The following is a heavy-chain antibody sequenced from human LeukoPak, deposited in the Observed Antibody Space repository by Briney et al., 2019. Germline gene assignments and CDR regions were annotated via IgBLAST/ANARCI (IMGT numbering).Heavy chain of an antibody. CDR3: ATTSGYRNYYYYYIDV. V-gene: IGHV4-39*01. CDR2: SFDGDNS. D-gene: IGHD3-22*01. Sequence: SETLSLTCTVSGVSISNTVYYWGWIRQAPGKGLEWIGTSFDGDNSYYNPSLKSRVTMSVDGSKNQFSLTLASVTAADTAVYYCATTSGYRNYYYYYIDVWGKGTTVTLSS. CDR1: GVSISNTVYY. J-gene: IGHJ6*03.